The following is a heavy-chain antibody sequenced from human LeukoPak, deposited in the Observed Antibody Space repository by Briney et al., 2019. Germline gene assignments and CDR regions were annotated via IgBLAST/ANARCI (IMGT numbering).Heavy chain of an antibody. J-gene: IGHJ3*02. D-gene: IGHD6-19*01. CDR2: ISGSGGST. Sequence: GGSLRLSCSASGFTFSSYAMSWVRQAPGKGLEWVSAISGSGGSTYYADPVKGRFTISRDNSKNTLYLQINSLRAEETAVYYCAKDPRMAVAGYDAFDIWGQGTMVTVSS. CDR1: GFTFSSYA. V-gene: IGHV3-23*01. CDR3: AKDPRMAVAGYDAFDI.